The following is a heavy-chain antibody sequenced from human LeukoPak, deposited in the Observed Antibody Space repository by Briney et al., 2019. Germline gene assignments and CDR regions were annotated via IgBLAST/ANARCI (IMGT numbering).Heavy chain of an antibody. J-gene: IGHJ4*02. V-gene: IGHV3-23*01. CDR1: GFTFSNYV. Sequence: GGSLRLSCVASGFTFSNYVMNWVRQAPGKGLECVSSISGSGTSTYYADSVKGRFTISRDNSKNTLYLQMNSLRAEDTAVYYCAKDVSRVVRGFDYWGQGTLVTVSS. D-gene: IGHD6-6*01. CDR2: ISGSGTST. CDR3: AKDVSRVVRGFDY.